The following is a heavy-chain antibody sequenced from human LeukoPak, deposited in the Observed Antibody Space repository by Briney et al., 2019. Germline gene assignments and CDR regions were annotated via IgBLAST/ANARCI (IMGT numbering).Heavy chain of an antibody. V-gene: IGHV3-7*01. Sequence: GGSLRLSCAASGFNFHKYWLTWVRQAPGKGLERAANINQDDSQIYYLESVEGRFTITRDNAKNSLHLQMNSLRVEDTAVYYCARGYYYSGTYYLSFFDYWGQGTLVTVSS. CDR2: INQDDSQI. D-gene: IGHD3-10*01. CDR3: ARGYYYSGTYYLSFFDY. J-gene: IGHJ4*02. CDR1: GFNFHKYW.